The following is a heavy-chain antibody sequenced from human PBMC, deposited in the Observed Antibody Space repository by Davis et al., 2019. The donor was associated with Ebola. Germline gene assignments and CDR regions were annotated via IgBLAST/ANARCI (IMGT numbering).Heavy chain of an antibody. CDR3: ARDANFVEYGWFDP. CDR2: ISSDGSNR. V-gene: IGHV3-30*08. J-gene: IGHJ5*02. CDR1: AFTFRDYS. Sequence: GESLKISCVDSAFTFRDYSMNWVRQAPGKGLEWVSIISSDGSNRFYADSVKGRFTVSRDNSKNTLYLQMNSLGPEDTATYYCARDANFVEYGWFDPWGQGTLVIVSS. D-gene: IGHD4-17*01.